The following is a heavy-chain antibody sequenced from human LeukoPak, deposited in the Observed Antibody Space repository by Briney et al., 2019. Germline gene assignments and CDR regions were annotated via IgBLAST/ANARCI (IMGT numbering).Heavy chain of an antibody. Sequence: KTGGSLRLSCAASGFTFSSYAMSWVRQPPGKGLEWIGSIYHSGSTYYNPSLKSRVTISVDTSKNQFSLKLSSVTAADTAVYYCARRRRFGEFEYYFDYWGQGTLVTVSS. CDR3: ARRRRFGEFEYYFDY. CDR2: IYHSGST. CDR1: GFTFSSYA. V-gene: IGHV4-38-2*01. J-gene: IGHJ4*02. D-gene: IGHD3-10*01.